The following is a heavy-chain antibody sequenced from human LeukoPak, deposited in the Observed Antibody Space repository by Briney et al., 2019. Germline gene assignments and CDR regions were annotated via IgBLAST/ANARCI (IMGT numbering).Heavy chain of an antibody. CDR1: GYSFTSYW. D-gene: IGHD1-1*01. V-gene: IGHV5-51*01. Sequence: GESLKISCKGSGYSFTSYWIGWVRQMPGKGLEWMGIIYPGDSDTRYSPSFQGQVTISADKSISTAYLQWSSLKASDTAMYYCARQKGGTTVGYYYYYYVMDVWGQGTTVTVSS. CDR2: IYPGDSDT. J-gene: IGHJ6*02. CDR3: ARQKGGTTVGYYYYYYVMDV.